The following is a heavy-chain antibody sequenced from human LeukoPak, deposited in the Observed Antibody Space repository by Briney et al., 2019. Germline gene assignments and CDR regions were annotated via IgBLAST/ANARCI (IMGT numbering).Heavy chain of an antibody. CDR3: ARQQGLQNLNFDY. Sequence: ASGKVSCKVSGGSFSSFGISWVRQAPGQWLEWMGRIVPFLDITNYAQKFQGRVTITADKSTNTVYMELSSLRSEDTAVYYCARQQGLQNLNFDYWGQGTLVTVSS. CDR1: GGSFSSFG. CDR2: IVPFLDIT. J-gene: IGHJ4*02. D-gene: IGHD4-11*01. V-gene: IGHV1-69*04.